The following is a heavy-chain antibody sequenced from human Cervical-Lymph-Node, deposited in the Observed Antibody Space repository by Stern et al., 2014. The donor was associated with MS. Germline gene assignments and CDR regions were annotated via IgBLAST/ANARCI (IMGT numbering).Heavy chain of an antibody. Sequence: QVQLQESGPGLVKPSQTLSLTCTVSGGSISSGGYYWSWIRQPAGKGLEWIGRVYTSGTTNYNPSLKSRVTISVDTSKNQISLKLSSVTAADTAVYYCARDSLVYSYGYGYFDYWGQGTLVTVSS. CDR3: ARDSLVYSYGYGYFDY. CDR2: VYTSGTT. CDR1: GGSISSGGYY. D-gene: IGHD5-18*01. J-gene: IGHJ4*02. V-gene: IGHV4-61*02.